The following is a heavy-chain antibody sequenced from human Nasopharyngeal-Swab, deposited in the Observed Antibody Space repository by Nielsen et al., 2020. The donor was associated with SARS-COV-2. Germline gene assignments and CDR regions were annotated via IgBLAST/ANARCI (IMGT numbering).Heavy chain of an antibody. D-gene: IGHD5-12*01. CDR2: IYPGDSDT. CDR3: AGRESGYDWAEKY. CDR1: GDSFTNYW. V-gene: IGHV5-51*01. J-gene: IGHJ4*02. Sequence: GGSLRLSCKGSGDSFTNYWIVWVRQMPGKGLEWIGLIYPGDSDTKYSPSFQGQVTISADKSISTAYLQWSSLKASDTAIYYCAGRESGYDWAEKYWGQGTLVSVSS.